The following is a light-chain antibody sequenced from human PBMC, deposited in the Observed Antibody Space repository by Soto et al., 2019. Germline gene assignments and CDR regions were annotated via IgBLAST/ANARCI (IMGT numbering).Light chain of an antibody. CDR3: QQYGSSPPT. Sequence: EVVLTQSPDTLSLSPGERATLSCRASQSVGSNYLAWYQQTPGQAPRLLIYGTSSRATGIPDRFSGSGSGADFTLTICRLEPEDFAVYYCQQYGSSPPTFGQGTKVDIK. V-gene: IGKV3-20*01. CDR1: QSVGSNY. CDR2: GTS. J-gene: IGKJ1*01.